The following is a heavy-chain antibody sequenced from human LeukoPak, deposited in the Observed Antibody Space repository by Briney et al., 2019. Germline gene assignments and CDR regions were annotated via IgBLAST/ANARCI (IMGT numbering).Heavy chain of an antibody. J-gene: IGHJ4*02. V-gene: IGHV3-15*01. Sequence: GGSLRLSCAASGFTFSNAWMSWVRQAPGEGLEWVGRIKRTSNGGTTDYAAPVKGRFTISRDDSKNMVYLQMNSLTTEDTAVYYCATDLLDDWGQGTLVTVSS. CDR3: ATDLLDD. CDR1: GFTFSNAW. CDR2: IKRTSNGGTT.